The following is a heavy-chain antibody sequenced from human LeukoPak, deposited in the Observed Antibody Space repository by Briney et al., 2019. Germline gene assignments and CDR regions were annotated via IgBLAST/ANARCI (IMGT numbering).Heavy chain of an antibody. Sequence: SETLSLTCAVYGGSFSGYYWNWIRQAPGKGLEWIGEINHAGGTNYNPSLKSRVIISVDTSKNQFSLKLSSVTAADTAVYYCARGPITMVRGVIKAHYFDYWGQGTLVTVSS. CDR1: GGSFSGYY. CDR3: ARGPITMVRGVIKAHYFDY. CDR2: INHAGGT. J-gene: IGHJ4*02. V-gene: IGHV4-34*01. D-gene: IGHD3-10*01.